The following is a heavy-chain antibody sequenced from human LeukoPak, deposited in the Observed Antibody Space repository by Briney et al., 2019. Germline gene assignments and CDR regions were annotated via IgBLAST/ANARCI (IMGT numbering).Heavy chain of an antibody. CDR3: VKIPPSPGDY. V-gene: IGHV3-30*18. CDR1: GFNCSTYA. D-gene: IGHD2-21*01. Sequence: PGGSLRLSCAASGFNCSTYAMHWVRQAPGKGLEWVAVISHDGNNKYHADSVKGRFTISRDNSKNTLYLQMNSLRPEDTAVYYCVKIPPSPGDYWGQGTLVTVSS. CDR2: ISHDGNNK. J-gene: IGHJ4*02.